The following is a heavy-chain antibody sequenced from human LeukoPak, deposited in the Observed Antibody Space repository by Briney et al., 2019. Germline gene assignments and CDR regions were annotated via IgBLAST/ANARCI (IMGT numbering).Heavy chain of an antibody. J-gene: IGHJ4*02. V-gene: IGHV3-48*03. CDR2: NSRSGTII. Sequence: PGGSLRLSCAASGFTFSCYEMNWVRQAPGKGLERVSYNSRSGTIISYADSVRGRLTISRDNAKNSLYLQMNSLRAEDTAVYYCARERDDYYFDYWGQGTLVTVSS. D-gene: IGHD3-3*01. CDR3: ARERDDYYFDY. CDR1: GFTFSCYE.